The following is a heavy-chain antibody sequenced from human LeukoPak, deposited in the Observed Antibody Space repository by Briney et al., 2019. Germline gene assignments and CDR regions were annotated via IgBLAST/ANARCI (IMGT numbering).Heavy chain of an antibody. J-gene: IGHJ4*02. D-gene: IGHD1-26*01. CDR1: GYTFTSYG. V-gene: IGHV1-18*01. CDR2: ISAYNGNT. Sequence: ASVKVSCKASGYTFTSYGISWVRQAPGQGLEWMGWISAYNGNTNYAQKLQGRVTMTTDTSTSTAYMELRSLRSDDTAVYYCAREGSGSFPLEEFDYWGQGTLVTVSS. CDR3: AREGSGSFPLEEFDY.